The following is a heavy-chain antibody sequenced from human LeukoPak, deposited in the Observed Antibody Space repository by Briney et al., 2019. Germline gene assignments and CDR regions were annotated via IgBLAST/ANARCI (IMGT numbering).Heavy chain of an antibody. CDR3: ATEWAGATRRFGH. V-gene: IGHV3-30*04. CDR1: GFTSSIYS. Sequence: GGSLRLSCTTTGFTSSIYSMHWVRQAPGKGLEWVAVMSYDGVDEYYADSVKGRFTIFRDNSKDTLYLQLNALTADDTAVYYCATEWAGATRRFGHWGQGTLVTVSS. CDR2: MSYDGVDE. D-gene: IGHD1-26*01. J-gene: IGHJ4*02.